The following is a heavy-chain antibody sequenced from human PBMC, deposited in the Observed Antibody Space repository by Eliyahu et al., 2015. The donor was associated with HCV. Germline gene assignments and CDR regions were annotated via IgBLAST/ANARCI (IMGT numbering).Heavy chain of an antibody. CDR2: IWYDGSNK. CDR1: GFXFSSXG. J-gene: IGHJ6*02. D-gene: IGHD5-18*01. CDR3: ARDRGIQLWPNYYGMDV. V-gene: IGHV3-33*01. Sequence: QVQLVESGGGVVQPGXSLRLSCAASGFXFSSXGMHWVRQAPGKGLEXVAVIWYDGSNKYYADSVKGRFTISRDNSKNTLYLQMNSLRAEDTAVYYCARDRGIQLWPNYYGMDVWGQGTTVTVSS.